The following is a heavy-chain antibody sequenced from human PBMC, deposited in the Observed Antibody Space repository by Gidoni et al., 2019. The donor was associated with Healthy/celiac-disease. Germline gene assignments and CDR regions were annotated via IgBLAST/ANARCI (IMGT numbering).Heavy chain of an antibody. Sequence: EVQLVESGGGLVQPGGSLRLSCAASGFPFISYAMSWVRQAPGKGLEWVSAISGSGGSTYYADSVKGRFTISRDNSKNTLYLQMNSLRAEDTAVYYCAKDRVVCSSSCFVPYNWFDPWGQGTLVTVSS. CDR1: GFPFISYA. D-gene: IGHD6-13*01. CDR2: ISGSGGST. CDR3: AKDRVVCSSSCFVPYNWFDP. V-gene: IGHV3-23*04. J-gene: IGHJ5*02.